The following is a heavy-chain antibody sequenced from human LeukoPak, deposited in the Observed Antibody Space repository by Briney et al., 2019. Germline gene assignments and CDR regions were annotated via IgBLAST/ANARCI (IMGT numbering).Heavy chain of an antibody. CDR1: GYTLTELS. J-gene: IGHJ4*02. V-gene: IGHV1-24*01. Sequence: ASVKVSCKVSGYTLTELSMHWVRQAPGKGLEWMGGFDPEDGETIYAQKFQGRVTMTEDTSTDTAYMELSSLRSEDTAVYYCATLYDSTRTFDYWGQGTLLTVSS. CDR2: FDPEDGET. CDR3: ATLYDSTRTFDY. D-gene: IGHD3-22*01.